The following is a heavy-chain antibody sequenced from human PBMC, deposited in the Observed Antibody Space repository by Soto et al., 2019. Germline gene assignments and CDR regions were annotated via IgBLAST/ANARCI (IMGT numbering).Heavy chain of an antibody. J-gene: IGHJ4*02. CDR3: ARDGFDSGWFDY. D-gene: IGHD6-19*01. CDR2: IYSDGST. CDR1: GFIVSSNY. Sequence: EVQLVESGGGLVQPGGSLRLSCAASGFIVSSNYMNWVRQAPGKGLEWVSVIYSDGSTYYADSVKGRFTISRHNSKNTLYLQMNSLRTEDTAVYYCARDGFDSGWFDYWGQGALVTVSS. V-gene: IGHV3-53*04.